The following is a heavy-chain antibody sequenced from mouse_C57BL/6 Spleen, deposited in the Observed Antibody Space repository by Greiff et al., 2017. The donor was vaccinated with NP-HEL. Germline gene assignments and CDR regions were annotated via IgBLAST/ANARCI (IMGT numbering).Heavy chain of an antibody. J-gene: IGHJ3*01. Sequence: EVMLVESEGGLVQPGRSMKLSCTASGFTFSDYYMAWVRQVPEKGLEWVANINYDGSSTYYLDSLKSRFIISRDNAKNILYLQMSSLKSEDTATYYCARGRGIYDGYPWFAYWGQGTLVTVSA. D-gene: IGHD2-3*01. CDR3: ARGRGIYDGYPWFAY. CDR2: INYDGSST. V-gene: IGHV5-16*01. CDR1: GFTFSDYY.